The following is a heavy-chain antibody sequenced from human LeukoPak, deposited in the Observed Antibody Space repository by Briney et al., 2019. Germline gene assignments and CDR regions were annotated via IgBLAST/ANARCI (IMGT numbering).Heavy chain of an antibody. D-gene: IGHD2-2*01. Sequence: VASVKVSCKASGYTFTSYGISWVRQAPGQGLEWMGWISAYNGNTNYAQKLQGRVTMTTDTSTSTAYMELRSLRSDDTAVYYCASSSVVPAATYAWFDPWGQGTLVTVSS. CDR3: ASSSVVPAATYAWFDP. CDR2: ISAYNGNT. J-gene: IGHJ5*02. V-gene: IGHV1-18*01. CDR1: GYTFTSYG.